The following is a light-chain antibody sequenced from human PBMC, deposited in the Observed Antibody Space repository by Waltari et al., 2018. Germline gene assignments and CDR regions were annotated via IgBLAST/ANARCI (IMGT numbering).Light chain of an antibody. CDR1: QYVSRS. CDR2: GAT. Sequence: EIVLTQSPDTLSVAPGEGATLSCTASQYVSRSLAWYQQRPGQAPRVLIDGATTRATGVPARVSGSGAGTEFTLTITSLQSEDVGVYYCQQYSNWPLYTFGQGTKLEI. J-gene: IGKJ2*01. CDR3: QQYSNWPLYT. V-gene: IGKV3-15*01.